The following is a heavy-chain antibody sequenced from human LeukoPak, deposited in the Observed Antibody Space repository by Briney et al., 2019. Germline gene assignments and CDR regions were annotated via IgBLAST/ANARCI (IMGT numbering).Heavy chain of an antibody. J-gene: IGHJ4*02. Sequence: SETLSLTCTASGGSISSIIYYWGWIRQPPGKGLEWIWTTYYSGSTYYNPSLKSRVSISVDTSKNQFSLRLTSVTATDTAVYYCARQGDGGRAFDYWGQGILVTVSS. CDR2: TYYSGST. D-gene: IGHD4-23*01. CDR1: GGSISSIIYY. V-gene: IGHV4-39*01. CDR3: ARQGDGGRAFDY.